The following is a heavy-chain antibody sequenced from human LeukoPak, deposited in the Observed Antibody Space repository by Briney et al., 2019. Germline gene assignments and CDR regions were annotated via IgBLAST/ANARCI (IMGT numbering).Heavy chain of an antibody. CDR3: ARDGGNWNY. D-gene: IGHD1-1*01. CDR2: ISSDSNYI. J-gene: IGHJ4*02. V-gene: IGHV3-21*01. Sequence: PGGSLRLSCAASGFTFSSYAMSWVRQAPGKGLEWISSISSDSNYIFYADSLKGRFTISRDNAKNTLYLQMNSLRAEDTAVYYCARDGGNWNYWGQGTLVTVSS. CDR1: GFTFSSYA.